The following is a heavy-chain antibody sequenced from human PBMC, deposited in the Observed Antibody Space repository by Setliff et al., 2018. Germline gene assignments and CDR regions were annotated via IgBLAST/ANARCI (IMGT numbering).Heavy chain of an antibody. V-gene: IGHV4-39*02. Sequence: TSETLSLTCTVSGGSISDNNYYWGWIRQSPGKELEWIGGISHSANKYYNPSFRTGVTISVDMSKNQFFLNLDSVTAADTALYYCARESRLGYSGYDCAFDYWGQGRLVTVSS. CDR2: ISHSANK. J-gene: IGHJ4*02. CDR3: ARESRLGYSGYDCAFDY. CDR1: GGSISDNNYY. D-gene: IGHD5-12*01.